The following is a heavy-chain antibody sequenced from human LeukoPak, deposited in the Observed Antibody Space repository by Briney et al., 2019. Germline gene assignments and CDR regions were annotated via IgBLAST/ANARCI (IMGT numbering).Heavy chain of an antibody. D-gene: IGHD6-19*01. V-gene: IGHV1-2*02. CDR3: AKDRFSSGHVRYFDL. J-gene: IGHJ2*01. CDR1: GYTFTGYY. CDR2: INPNSGGT. Sequence: ASVKVSCKASGYTFTGYYMHWVRQAPGQGLEWMGWINPNSGGTNYAQKFQGRVTMTRDTSISTAYMELSRLRSDDTAVYYCAKDRFSSGHVRYFDLWGRGTLVTVSS.